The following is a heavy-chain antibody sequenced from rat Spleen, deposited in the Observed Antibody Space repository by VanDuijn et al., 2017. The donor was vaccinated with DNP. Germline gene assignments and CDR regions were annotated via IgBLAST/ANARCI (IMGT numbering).Heavy chain of an antibody. J-gene: IGHJ1*01. Sequence: EVQLQESGPGLVKPSQSLSLTCSVTGYSITSNYWAWIRKFPGNKMEWMGYISYSGSTGYNPSLKSRISITRDTSKNQFFLQLNSVTTEETDTYYWARGENNYIYWYFDFWGPGTMVTVSS. CDR3: ARGENNYIYWYFDF. V-gene: IGHV3-1*01. D-gene: IGHD1-10*01. CDR2: ISYSGST. CDR1: GYSITSNY.